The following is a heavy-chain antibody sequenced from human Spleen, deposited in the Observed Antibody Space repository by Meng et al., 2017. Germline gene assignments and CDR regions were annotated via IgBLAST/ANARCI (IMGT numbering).Heavy chain of an antibody. CDR1: GGTFSSYA. V-gene: IGHV1-69*05. CDR2: IIPIFGTA. D-gene: IGHD6-13*01. Sequence: SVKVSCKASGGTFSSYAISWVRQAPGQGLEWMGGIIPIFGTANYAQKVQGRVTMTTDKSTSTVYMELRSLRSDDTAVYYCARVLQSSSYGMDVWGQGTTVTVSS. CDR3: ARVLQSSSYGMDV. J-gene: IGHJ6*02.